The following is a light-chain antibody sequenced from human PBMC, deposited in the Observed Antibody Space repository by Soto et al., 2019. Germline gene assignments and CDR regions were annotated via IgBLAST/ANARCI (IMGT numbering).Light chain of an antibody. CDR3: HQRKSWPRT. Sequence: DIVLTQSPGTLSLSPGERGTLSCRASQSFSGSFLAWYQQKPGQAPRLLIYGASSRATGIPDRFSGSGSGTDFTLTISSLEPEDFAVYYCHQRKSWPRTFGQGTKVDIK. CDR2: GAS. V-gene: IGKV3D-20*02. CDR1: QSFSGSF. J-gene: IGKJ1*01.